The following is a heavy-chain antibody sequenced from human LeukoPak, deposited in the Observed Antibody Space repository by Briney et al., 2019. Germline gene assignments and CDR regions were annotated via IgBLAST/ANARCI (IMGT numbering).Heavy chain of an antibody. Sequence: SETLSLTCYVSGDSVRSYYWSWIRQPPGKGLEWIGYVSSDGTTNYTPSLRRRVIMSVDTAKNHIFLNLTSLTAADTAMYYCARLDCVSDGCYNHWGRGTLVTVSS. CDR2: VSSDGTT. V-gene: IGHV4-59*08. CDR3: ARLDCVSDGCYNH. D-gene: IGHD2-15*01. J-gene: IGHJ4*02. CDR1: GDSVRSYY.